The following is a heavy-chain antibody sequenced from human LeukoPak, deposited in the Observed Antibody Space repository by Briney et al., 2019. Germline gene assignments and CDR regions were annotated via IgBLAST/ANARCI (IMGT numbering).Heavy chain of an antibody. J-gene: IGHJ4*02. Sequence: PGGSLRLSCAATGLNLSNNWMRWVRQAPGKGLEWVGRITSKTGGGTTDYAAPVKGRFTISRDDSKNTLYLEMNSLKTEDTAVYYCTPGHYSSLWGQGTLVTVSS. CDR2: ITSKTGGGTT. CDR1: GLNLSNNW. D-gene: IGHD5-18*01. CDR3: TPGHYSSL. V-gene: IGHV3-15*01.